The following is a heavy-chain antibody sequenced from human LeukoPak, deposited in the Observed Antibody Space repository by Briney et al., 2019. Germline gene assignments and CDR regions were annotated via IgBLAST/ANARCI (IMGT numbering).Heavy chain of an antibody. J-gene: IGHJ4*02. D-gene: IGHD2-15*01. CDR3: ASPRYCSGGSCYYHFDY. CDR1: GYTFTSYG. Sequence: ASVKVSCKASGYTFTSYGISWVRQAPGQGLEWMGWISAYNGNTNYAQKLQGRVTMTTDTSTSTAYMELRSLRSDDTAVYYCASPRYCSGGSCYYHFDYWGQGTLVTVSS. V-gene: IGHV1-18*01. CDR2: ISAYNGNT.